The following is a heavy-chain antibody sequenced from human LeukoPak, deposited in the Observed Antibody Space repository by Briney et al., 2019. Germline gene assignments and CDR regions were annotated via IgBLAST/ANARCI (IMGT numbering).Heavy chain of an antibody. Sequence: ASVKVSCKASGYTFTGYYMHWVRQAPGQGLEWMGWINPNSDATNYAQKFQGRVIMTRTTSNSTAYMELSGLRSDDTAIYYCARLEYGDNSGYWGQGTLVTVSS. CDR3: ARLEYGDNSGY. D-gene: IGHD4-23*01. J-gene: IGHJ4*02. V-gene: IGHV1-2*02. CDR2: INPNSDAT. CDR1: GYTFTGYY.